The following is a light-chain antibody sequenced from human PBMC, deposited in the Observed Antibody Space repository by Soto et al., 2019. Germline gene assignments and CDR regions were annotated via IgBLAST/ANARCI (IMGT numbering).Light chain of an antibody. Sequence: EVVMTQSPATVSVSPGERSTLSCRASQSVSSNLAWYQQKPGQAPRLLIYDASSRATGIPDRFSGGGSGTDFTLTISRLEPEDFAVYYCQQFSSYPLTFGGGTKVDI. V-gene: IGKV3-20*01. CDR2: DAS. CDR3: QQFSSYPLT. CDR1: QSVSSN. J-gene: IGKJ4*01.